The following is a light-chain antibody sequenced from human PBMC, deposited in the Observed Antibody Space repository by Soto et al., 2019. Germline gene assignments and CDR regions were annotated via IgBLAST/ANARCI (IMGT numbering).Light chain of an antibody. V-gene: IGKV1-33*01. CDR1: QDINNY. CDR3: QQYGDLPPT. CDR2: DAS. Sequence: DIQMTQAPSSLSASVGDSVTISCQASQDINNYLNWYQQKPGKAPKLLIYDASKLETGVPSRFSGSGSGTDFTFPISSLQPEDIATYYCQQYGDLPPTFGGGTKGEIK. J-gene: IGKJ4*01.